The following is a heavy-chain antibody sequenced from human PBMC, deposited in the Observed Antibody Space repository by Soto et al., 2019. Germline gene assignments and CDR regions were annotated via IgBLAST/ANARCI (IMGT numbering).Heavy chain of an antibody. CDR3: ARSVAVPGAHIDY. CDR2: VYYTGST. Sequence: SETLSLTCSVSGGSISGSYWSWIRQSPGKGLEWLGYVYYTGSTNYSPSLRSRVSISVDTSKNEFSLRLSSVTAADTAVCFCARSVAVPGAHIDYWGQGTQVTVSS. J-gene: IGHJ4*02. D-gene: IGHD6-19*01. V-gene: IGHV4-59*01. CDR1: GGSISGSY.